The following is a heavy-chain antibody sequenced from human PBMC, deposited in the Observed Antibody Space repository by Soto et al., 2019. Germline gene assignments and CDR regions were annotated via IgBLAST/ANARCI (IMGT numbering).Heavy chain of an antibody. V-gene: IGHV3-20*04. J-gene: IGHJ3*02. CDR2: INWSGSST. CDR3: ARDGGVAVAVDASDI. Sequence: EVQLVESGGGVVRPGGSLRLSCAASGFTFEGHGMTWVRQVPGKGLEWVAEINWSGSSTSYADSVKGRFTISRDNAKNALYLLIKSLSAAETALYFCARDGGVAVAVDASDIWGQGTMVTVSS. D-gene: IGHD6-19*01. CDR1: GFTFEGHG.